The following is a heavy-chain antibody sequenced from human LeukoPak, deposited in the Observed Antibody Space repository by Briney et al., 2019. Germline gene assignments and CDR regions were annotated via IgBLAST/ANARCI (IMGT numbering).Heavy chain of an antibody. Sequence: GGSLRLSCAASGFTFRSYAMSWVRQAPGKGLEWVSAISGSGGDTFYADSVKGRFTISRDESKNTLYLQMHSLRGEDTAVYYCATDRGYCSTATCYTRGNYFDYWGQGTLVTVSS. CDR2: ISGSGGDT. J-gene: IGHJ4*02. CDR3: ATDRGYCSTATCYTRGNYFDY. CDR1: GFTFRSYA. V-gene: IGHV3-23*01. D-gene: IGHD2-2*02.